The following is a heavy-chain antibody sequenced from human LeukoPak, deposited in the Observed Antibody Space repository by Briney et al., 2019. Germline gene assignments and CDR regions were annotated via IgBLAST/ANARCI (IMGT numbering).Heavy chain of an antibody. CDR3: ARDRIAAAGTLGWFDP. CDR1: GFTFSSYS. CDR2: ISSSSSYI. Sequence: RTGGSLRLSCAASGFTFSSYSMNWVRQAPGKGLEWVSSISSSSSYIYYADSVKGRFTISRDNAKNSLYLQMNSLRAEDTAVYYCARDRIAAAGTLGWFDPWGQGTLVTVSS. J-gene: IGHJ5*02. V-gene: IGHV3-21*01. D-gene: IGHD6-13*01.